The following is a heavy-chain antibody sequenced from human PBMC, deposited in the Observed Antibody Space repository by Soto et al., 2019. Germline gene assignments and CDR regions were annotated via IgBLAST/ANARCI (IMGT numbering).Heavy chain of an antibody. V-gene: IGHV1-18*01. CDR1: GYTFTSYA. D-gene: IGHD1-26*01. CDR3: ARYYDVEKFDY. J-gene: IGHJ4*02. CDR2: ISAYNGNT. Sequence: ASVKVSCKASGYTFTSYAMHWVRQAPGQRLEWMGWISAYNGNTNYAQKLQGRVTMTTDTSTSTAYMELRSLRSDDTAVYYCARYYDVEKFDYWGQGTLVTVSS.